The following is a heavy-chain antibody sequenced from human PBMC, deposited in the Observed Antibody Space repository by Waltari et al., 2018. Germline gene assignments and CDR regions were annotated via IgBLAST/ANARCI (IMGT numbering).Heavy chain of an antibody. D-gene: IGHD6-19*01. CDR3: ARDGGLHIAVAGTYYGMDV. CDR1: GFTFSSYG. J-gene: IGHJ6*02. Sequence: QVQLVESGGGVVQPGRSLRLSCSASGFTFSSYGMHWVRQSPGKWLEWVAVLWYAGSNKSYADSVKGRFTISRDNSKNTLYLQMNSLRAEDTAVYYCARDGGLHIAVAGTYYGMDVWGQGTTVTVSS. CDR2: LWYAGSNK. V-gene: IGHV3-33*01.